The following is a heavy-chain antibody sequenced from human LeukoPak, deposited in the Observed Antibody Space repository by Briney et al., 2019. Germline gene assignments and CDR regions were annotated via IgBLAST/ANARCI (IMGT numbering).Heavy chain of an antibody. D-gene: IGHD6-19*01. J-gene: IGHJ4*02. Sequence: GGSLRLSCAASGFTFNNYVMNWVRQAPGKGLEWVSGISESGSHTYYADSVKGRFTISRDNSKSTLYLQMNSLRVEDTALYYCRSGYTSGWYRPDYWGQGTLVIVSS. CDR1: GFTFNNYV. V-gene: IGHV3-23*01. CDR2: ISESGSHT. CDR3: RSGYTSGWYRPDY.